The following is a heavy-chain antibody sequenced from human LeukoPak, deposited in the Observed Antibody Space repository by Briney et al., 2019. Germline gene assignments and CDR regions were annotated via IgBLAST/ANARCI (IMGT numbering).Heavy chain of an antibody. V-gene: IGHV3-30*02. Sequence: GGSLRLSCAASGFTFSSYGMHWVRQAPGKGLEWVAFIQSDGTNKYYADSVKGRFAISRDNSKNTLYLQMNSLRAEDTATFYCAKAFGSSWSLFHYWGQGTLVTVSS. CDR2: IQSDGTNK. J-gene: IGHJ4*02. CDR1: GFTFSSYG. CDR3: AKAFGSSWSLFHY. D-gene: IGHD6-13*01.